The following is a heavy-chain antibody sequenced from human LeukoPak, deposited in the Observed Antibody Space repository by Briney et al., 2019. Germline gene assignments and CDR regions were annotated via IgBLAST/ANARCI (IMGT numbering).Heavy chain of an antibody. Sequence: ASVKVSCKASGYTFTSYGISWVRQAPGQGPEWVGWISAYNGNTNYAQKLQGRVTMTTDTSTSTAYMELRSLRSDDTAVYYCARVLQYDSSGYPNYYMDVWGKGTTVTVSS. D-gene: IGHD3-22*01. J-gene: IGHJ6*03. CDR2: ISAYNGNT. CDR3: ARVLQYDSSGYPNYYMDV. V-gene: IGHV1-18*01. CDR1: GYTFTSYG.